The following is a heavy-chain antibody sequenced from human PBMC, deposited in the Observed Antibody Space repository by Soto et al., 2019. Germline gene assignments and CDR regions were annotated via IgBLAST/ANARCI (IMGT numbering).Heavy chain of an antibody. CDR2: ISGSGGST. D-gene: IGHD3-16*01. J-gene: IGHJ6*03. CDR3: ANDRRRVHFGELWRTISRDYYSYMDV. Sequence: EVQLLESGGGLVQPGGSLRLSCAASGFTFSSYAMSWVRQAPGKGLEWVSAISGSGGSTYYADSVKGRFTISRDNSKNTMYLQLNCMRAEHTAVCCCANDRRRVHFGELWRTISRDYYSYMDVWGKGTTVTVSS. V-gene: IGHV3-23*01. CDR1: GFTFSSYA.